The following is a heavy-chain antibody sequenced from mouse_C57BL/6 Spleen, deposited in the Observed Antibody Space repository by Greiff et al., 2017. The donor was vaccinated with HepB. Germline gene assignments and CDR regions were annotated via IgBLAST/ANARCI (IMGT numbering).Heavy chain of an antibody. CDR3: ARSGELGVDY. CDR1: GYTFTDYY. Sequence: VQLQQSGPELVKPGASVKISCKASGYTFTDYYMNWVKQSHGKSLEWIGDINPNNGGTSYNQKFKGKATLTVDKSSSTAYMELRSLTSEDSAVYYCARSGELGVDYWGQGTTLTVSS. D-gene: IGHD4-1*01. CDR2: INPNNGGT. V-gene: IGHV1-26*01. J-gene: IGHJ2*01.